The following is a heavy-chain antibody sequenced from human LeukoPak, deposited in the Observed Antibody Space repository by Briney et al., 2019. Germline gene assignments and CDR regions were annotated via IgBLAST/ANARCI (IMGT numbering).Heavy chain of an antibody. J-gene: IGHJ4*02. CDR3: AKGSPDVVVPAAIPLAPSFDY. Sequence: PGGSLRLSCAASGFTFSSYAMGWIRQAPGKGLEWVSAISGSGGSTYYADSVKGRFTISRDNSKNTLYLQMNSLRAEDTAVYYCAKGSPDVVVPAAIPLAPSFDYWGQGTLVTVSS. CDR2: ISGSGGST. CDR1: GFTFSSYA. V-gene: IGHV3-23*01. D-gene: IGHD2-2*02.